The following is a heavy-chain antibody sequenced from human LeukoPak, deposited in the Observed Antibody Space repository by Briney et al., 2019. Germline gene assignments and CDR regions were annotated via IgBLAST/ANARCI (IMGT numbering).Heavy chain of an antibody. J-gene: IGHJ6*03. Sequence: ASVKVSCKASGYTFTNYAISWVRQAPGQGLEWVGWISAYDGNTNYAQKLQGRVTMTTDTSTSTAYMDLRSLRSDDTAVYYCARDDYGDYYYYYMDVWGKGTTVTVSS. CDR3: ARDDYGDYYYYYMDV. V-gene: IGHV1-18*01. CDR2: ISAYDGNT. CDR1: GYTFTNYA. D-gene: IGHD3-16*01.